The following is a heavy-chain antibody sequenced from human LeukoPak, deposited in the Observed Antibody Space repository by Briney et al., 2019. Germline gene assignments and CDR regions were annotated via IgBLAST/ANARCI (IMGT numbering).Heavy chain of an antibody. V-gene: IGHV1-69*04. Sequence: SVKVSCKASGGTFSSYAISWVRQAPGQGLEWMGRIIPILGIANYAQKFQGRVTITADKSTSTAYMELSSLRSEDTAVSYCARETSYYDILTGYPGGYFDYWGKGTLVTVSS. J-gene: IGHJ4*02. CDR1: GGTFSSYA. D-gene: IGHD3-9*01. CDR3: ARETSYYDILTGYPGGYFDY. CDR2: IIPILGIA.